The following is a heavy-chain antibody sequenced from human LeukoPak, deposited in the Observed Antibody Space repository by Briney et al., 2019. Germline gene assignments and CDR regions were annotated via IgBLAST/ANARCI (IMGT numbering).Heavy chain of an antibody. J-gene: IGHJ5*02. D-gene: IGHD4-17*01. CDR1: GGTFSSYA. CDR2: IIPILGIA. V-gene: IGHV1-69*04. CDR3: ARALGYGDYGDHHWFDP. Sequence: SVKVSCKASGGTFSSYAISWVRQAPGQGLEWMGRIIPILGIANYAQKFQGRVTITADESTSTAYMELSSLRSEDTAVYYCARALGYGDYGDHHWFDPWGQGTLVTVSS.